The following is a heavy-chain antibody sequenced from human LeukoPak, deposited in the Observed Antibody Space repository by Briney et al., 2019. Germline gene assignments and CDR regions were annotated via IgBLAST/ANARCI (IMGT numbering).Heavy chain of an antibody. J-gene: IGHJ4*02. CDR1: GFTFNYYS. V-gene: IGHV3-43*02. D-gene: IGHD2-2*01. Sequence: PGGSLRLSCAASGFTFNYYSMHWVRQAPGKGLEWVSLISGDGGTTSYADSVKGRFTISRDNSKNSLYLQMNSLRTEDTALYYCASPIYAGYWGRGTLVTVSS. CDR3: ASPIYAGY. CDR2: ISGDGGTT.